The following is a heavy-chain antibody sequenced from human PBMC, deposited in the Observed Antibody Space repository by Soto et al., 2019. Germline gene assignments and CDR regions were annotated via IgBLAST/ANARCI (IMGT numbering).Heavy chain of an antibody. CDR1: GGSFSGYY. J-gene: IGHJ1*01. V-gene: IGHV4-34*01. CDR2: INHSGST. D-gene: IGHD6-6*01. Sequence: PSETLSLTCAVYGGSFSGYYWSWIRQPPGKGLEWIGEINHSGSTNYNPSLKSRVTISVDTSKNQFSLKLSSVTAADTAVYYCARGGIAARPRAEYFQHWGQGTLVTVSS. CDR3: ARGGIAARPRAEYFQH.